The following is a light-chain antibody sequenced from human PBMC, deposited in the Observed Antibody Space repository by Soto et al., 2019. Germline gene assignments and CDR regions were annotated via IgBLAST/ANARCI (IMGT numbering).Light chain of an antibody. CDR2: DTA. CDR3: QQYSKWPT. V-gene: IGKV3-15*01. Sequence: EIVMTQSPATLSVSPGERATLSCRASESVSGNLAWYQQKPGQAPRLLIYDTASRATAIPARFSGSGSGTEFTLTISSLQSEYFAVYYCQQYSKWPTFDQGTRLEIK. J-gene: IGKJ5*01. CDR1: ESVSGN.